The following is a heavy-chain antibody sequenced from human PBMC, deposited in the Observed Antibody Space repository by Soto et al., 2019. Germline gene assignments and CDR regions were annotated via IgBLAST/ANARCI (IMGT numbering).Heavy chain of an antibody. CDR1: GYSFASYW. Sequence: RGESLKISCKGSGYSFASYWIGWVRQMPGKGLEWMGIIYPTNSDTRYSPSFQGQVTISADKSINTAYLQWNSLKASDTAVYYCARLHHNWNYTESYYYGMDVWGQGTSVTVSS. CDR2: IYPTNSDT. D-gene: IGHD1-7*01. V-gene: IGHV5-51*01. CDR3: ARLHHNWNYTESYYYGMDV. J-gene: IGHJ6*02.